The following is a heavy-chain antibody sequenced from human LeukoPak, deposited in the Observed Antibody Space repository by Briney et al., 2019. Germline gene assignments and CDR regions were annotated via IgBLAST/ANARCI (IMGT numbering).Heavy chain of an antibody. Sequence: PSETLSLTCAVYGGSFSGYYWSWIRQPPGKGLEWIGEISHSGSANYNPSLKSRVTISVDASKNQFSLKLSSVTAADTAVYYCARGRGYSSYNRFDPWGQGTLVTVSS. CDR2: ISHSGSA. D-gene: IGHD2-21*01. J-gene: IGHJ5*02. V-gene: IGHV4-34*01. CDR3: ARGRGYSSYNRFDP. CDR1: GGSFSGYY.